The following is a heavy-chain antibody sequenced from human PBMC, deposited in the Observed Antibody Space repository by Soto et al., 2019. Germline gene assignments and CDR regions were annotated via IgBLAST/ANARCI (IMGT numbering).Heavy chain of an antibody. CDR1: GGSISSYY. D-gene: IGHD3-3*01. V-gene: IGHV4-59*01. CDR3: ARGISGVAANSDWFDP. J-gene: IGHJ5*02. Sequence: SETLSLTCTGSGGSISSYYWSWIRQPPGKGLEWIGHIYYSGSTNYNPSLKSRVTISVDTSKNQFSLKLSSVTAADTAVCYCARGISGVAANSDWFDPWGQGTLVTVSS. CDR2: IYYSGST.